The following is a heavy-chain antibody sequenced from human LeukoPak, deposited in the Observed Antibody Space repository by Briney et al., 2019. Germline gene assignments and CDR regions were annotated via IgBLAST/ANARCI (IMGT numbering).Heavy chain of an antibody. CDR3: AKEGPALGYSSSWYEGYYGMDV. D-gene: IGHD6-13*01. V-gene: IGHV3-23*01. Sequence: GGSLRLSCASSGFTFTRYAMSWVRQAPGKGLEWVSVISGSDSSTDYADSVKGRFTISRDNSKNTLYLQMNSLRAEDTAVYYCAKEGPALGYSSSWYEGYYGMDVWGQGTTVTVSS. CDR1: GFTFTRYA. CDR2: ISGSDSST. J-gene: IGHJ6*02.